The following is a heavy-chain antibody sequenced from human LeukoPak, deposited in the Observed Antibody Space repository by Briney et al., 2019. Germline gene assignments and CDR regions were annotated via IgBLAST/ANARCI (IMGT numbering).Heavy chain of an antibody. CDR2: IYYSGST. Sequence: SETLSLTCTVSGGSISTYYWNCIRQPPGKGLEWIGFIYYSGSTSYNPSLKSRVTISVDTSKNQFSLNLKSVTAADTAVYFCARENSDYDAFDVWGQGAVVTVSS. D-gene: IGHD5-12*01. CDR1: GGSISTYY. CDR3: ARENSDYDAFDV. J-gene: IGHJ3*01. V-gene: IGHV4-59*01.